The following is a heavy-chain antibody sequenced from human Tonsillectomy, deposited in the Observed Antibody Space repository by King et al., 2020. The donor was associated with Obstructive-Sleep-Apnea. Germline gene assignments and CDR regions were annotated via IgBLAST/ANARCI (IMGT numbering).Heavy chain of an antibody. CDR1: GYFISSRNW. CDR2: IYSSGTT. Sequence: QLQESGPGLVKPSDTLSLTCAVSGYFISSRNWWGWIRQPPGKGLEGIGYIYSSGTTYYNPSLRSRVTLSVDTSKNQFSLKLSSVTAVDTAVYYCARSDVTGYGGVDIWGQGTMVTVSS. J-gene: IGHJ3*02. V-gene: IGHV4-28*01. D-gene: IGHD5-12*01. CDR3: ARSDVTGYGGVDI.